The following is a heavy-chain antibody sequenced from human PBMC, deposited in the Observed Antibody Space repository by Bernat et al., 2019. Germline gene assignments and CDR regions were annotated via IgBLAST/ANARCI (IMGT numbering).Heavy chain of an antibody. CDR1: GFTFSNAW. D-gene: IGHD4-17*01. Sequence: EVQLVESGGGLVKPGGSLRLSCAASGFTFSNAWMSWVRQAPGKGLEWVGRIKSKTDGGTTDYAAPVKGRFTISRDDSKNTLYLQMNSLKTEDTAVYYCSTVLPDDYGDDYWGQGTLVTVSS. J-gene: IGHJ4*02. CDR3: STVLPDDYGDDY. V-gene: IGHV3-15*01. CDR2: IKSKTDGGTT.